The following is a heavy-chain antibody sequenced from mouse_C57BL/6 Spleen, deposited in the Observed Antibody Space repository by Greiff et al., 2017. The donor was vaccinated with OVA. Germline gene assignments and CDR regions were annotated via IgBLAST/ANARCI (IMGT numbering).Heavy chain of an antibody. Sequence: QVQLQQPGAELVMPGASVKLSCKASGYTFTSYWMHWVKQRPGQGLEWIGEIDPSDSYTNYNQKFKGKSTLTVDKSSSTAYMQLSSLTSEDSAVYYCARVGNYLYYFDYWGQGTPLTVSS. CDR3: ARVGNYLYYFDY. J-gene: IGHJ2*01. CDR1: GYTFTSYW. V-gene: IGHV1-69*01. D-gene: IGHD2-1*01. CDR2: IDPSDSYT.